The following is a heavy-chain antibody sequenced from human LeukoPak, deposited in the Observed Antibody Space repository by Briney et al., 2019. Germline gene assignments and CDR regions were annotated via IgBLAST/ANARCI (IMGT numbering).Heavy chain of an antibody. CDR1: GFTFSGYW. V-gene: IGHV3-7*03. CDR2: IKQDGSEK. Sequence: GGSLRLSCAASGFTFSGYWMSWVRQAPGKGLEWVANIKQDGSEKYYVDSVKGRFTISRDNAKNSLYLQMNSLRAEDTAVYYCARVSPNRFLDYWGQGTLVTVSS. CDR3: ARVSPNRFLDY. D-gene: IGHD1-14*01. J-gene: IGHJ4*02.